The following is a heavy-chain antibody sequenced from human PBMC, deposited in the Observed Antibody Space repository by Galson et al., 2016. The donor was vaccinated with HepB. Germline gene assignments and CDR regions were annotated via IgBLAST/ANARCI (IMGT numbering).Heavy chain of an antibody. CDR3: ARQLDSSWMGRGKY. J-gene: IGHJ4*02. Sequence: QSGAEVKKPGESLRISCKSSGYDFASYWISWVRQMPGKGLEWMGRIDPRDSLTKYSPSFQGHVTISADKSISTAYLQWSSLKASDTAMYFCARQLDSSWMGRGKYWGQGTLVTVSS. CDR1: GYDFASYW. D-gene: IGHD6-13*01. V-gene: IGHV5-10-1*01. CDR2: IDPRDSLT.